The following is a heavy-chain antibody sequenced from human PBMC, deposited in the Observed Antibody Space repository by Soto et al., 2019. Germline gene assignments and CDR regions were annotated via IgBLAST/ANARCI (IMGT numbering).Heavy chain of an antibody. CDR3: GRDRCTSSSCYISDYYGMDV. CDR1: GFTFSSHA. CDR2: IWYDGSNK. V-gene: IGHV3-33*01. Sequence: GGSLRLSCAASGFTFSSHAMHWVRQAPGKGLEWVAVIWYDGSNKFYADSVKGRFTISRDNSKNTLHLQMESLRGEDTAVYYCGRDRCTSSSCYISDYYGMDVWGQGTTVTVSS. J-gene: IGHJ6*02. D-gene: IGHD2-2*02.